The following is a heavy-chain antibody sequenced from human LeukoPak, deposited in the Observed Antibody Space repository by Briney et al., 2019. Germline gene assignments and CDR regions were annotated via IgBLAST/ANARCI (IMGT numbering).Heavy chain of an antibody. CDR3: ARDGYSYGRDY. Sequence: SETLSLTCAVYGGPFSGYYWSWIRQPPGKGLEWIGEINHSGSTNYNPSLKSRVTISVDTSKNQFSLKLSSVTAADTAVYYCARDGYSYGRDYWGQGTLVTVSS. V-gene: IGHV4-34*01. D-gene: IGHD5-18*01. CDR1: GGPFSGYY. CDR2: INHSGST. J-gene: IGHJ4*02.